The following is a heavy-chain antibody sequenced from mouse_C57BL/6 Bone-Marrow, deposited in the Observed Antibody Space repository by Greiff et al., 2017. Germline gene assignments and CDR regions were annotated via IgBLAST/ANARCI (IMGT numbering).Heavy chain of an antibody. D-gene: IGHD1-2*01. V-gene: IGHV1-55*01. Sequence: VQLQQPGAELVKPGASVKMSCKASVYTFTSYWITWVKPRPGQGLAWIGDIYPGSGSTNYNEKFKSKATLTVDTSSSTAYMQLSSLTSEDSAVYYCANYGSHFDYWGQGTTLTVAS. CDR1: VYTFTSYW. CDR3: ANYGSHFDY. CDR2: IYPGSGST. J-gene: IGHJ2*01.